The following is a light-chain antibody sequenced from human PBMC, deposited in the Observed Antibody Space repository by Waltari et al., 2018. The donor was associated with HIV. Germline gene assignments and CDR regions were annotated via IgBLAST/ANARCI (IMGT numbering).Light chain of an antibody. CDR1: QIINNW. CDR2: KTS. Sequence: DVQMTQSPSTLSASVGDRVAITCRASQIINNWLAWYKQRPGRPPKLLIYKTSNLESGVPVRFIGSGSGAEFTLTIDGLQPDDFATYFCQQYNSHSYTFGQGTRLDI. CDR3: QQYNSHSYT. V-gene: IGKV1-5*03. J-gene: IGKJ2*01.